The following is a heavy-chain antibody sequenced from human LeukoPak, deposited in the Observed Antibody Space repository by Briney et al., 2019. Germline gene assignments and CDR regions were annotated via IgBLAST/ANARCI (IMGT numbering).Heavy chain of an antibody. Sequence: ASVKVSCKASGYTFTSYDINWVRQATGQGLEWMGWMNPNSGNTGYAQNFQCRVTMTRNTSISTAYMELGSLRSEDTAVYYCARGLSNSSSWGTFDYWGQGTLVTVSS. J-gene: IGHJ4*02. CDR2: MNPNSGNT. D-gene: IGHD6-13*01. CDR1: GYTFTSYD. CDR3: ARGLSNSSSWGTFDY. V-gene: IGHV1-8*01.